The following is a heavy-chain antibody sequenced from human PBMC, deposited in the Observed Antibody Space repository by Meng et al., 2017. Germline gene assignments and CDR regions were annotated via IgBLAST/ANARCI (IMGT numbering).Heavy chain of an antibody. CDR2: IYPGDSDT. CDR3: ARQRDGLNDYSNQECYYYYGMDV. CDR1: GYSFTSYW. V-gene: IGHV5-51*01. Sequence: GESLKISCKGSGYSFTSYWIGWVRQMPGKGLEWMGIIYPGDSDTRYSPSFQGQVTISADKSISTAYLQWSSLKASDTAMYYCARQRDGLNDYSNQECYYYYGMDVWGQGTTVTVSS. D-gene: IGHD4-11*01. J-gene: IGHJ6*02.